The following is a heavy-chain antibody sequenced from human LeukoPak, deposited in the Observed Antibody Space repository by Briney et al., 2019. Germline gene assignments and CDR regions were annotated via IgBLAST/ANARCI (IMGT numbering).Heavy chain of an antibody. CDR1: GFTFSSYS. D-gene: IGHD6-13*01. CDR2: ISSSSSTI. J-gene: IGHJ5*02. Sequence: GGSLRPSCAASGFTFSSYSMNWVRQAPGKGLEWVSYISSSSSTIYYADSVKGRFTISRDNAKNSLYLQMNSLRAEDTAVYYCARRWRLIAAAGSQGGFDPWGQGTLVTVSS. V-gene: IGHV3-48*01. CDR3: ARRWRLIAAAGSQGGFDP.